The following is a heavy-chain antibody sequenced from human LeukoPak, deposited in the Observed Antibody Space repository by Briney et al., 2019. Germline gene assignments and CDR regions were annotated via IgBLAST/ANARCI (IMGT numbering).Heavy chain of an antibody. CDR3: ARRTAKWSWRLKDAFDI. Sequence: PSETLSLTCTVSGGSISSYYWSWIRQPPGKGLEWIGYIYYSGSTYYNPSLKSRVTISVDTSRNQFSLKLSSVTAADTAVYYCARRTAKWSWRLKDAFDIWGQGTMVTVSS. CDR1: GGSISSYY. J-gene: IGHJ3*02. CDR2: IYYSGST. V-gene: IGHV4-59*04. D-gene: IGHD2-21*02.